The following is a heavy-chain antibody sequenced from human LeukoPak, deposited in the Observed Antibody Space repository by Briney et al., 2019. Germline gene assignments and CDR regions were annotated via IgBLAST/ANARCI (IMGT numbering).Heavy chain of an antibody. CDR3: ASREDYEDYYYGMDV. V-gene: IGHV3-23*01. D-gene: IGHD4-17*01. Sequence: GGSLRLSCAASGFTFSSYAMSWVRQAPGKGLEWVSAISGSGGSTYYADSVKGRFTISRDNSKNTLYLQMNSLRAEDTAVYYCASREDYEDYYYGMDVWGQGTTVTVSS. CDR2: ISGSGGST. J-gene: IGHJ6*02. CDR1: GFTFSSYA.